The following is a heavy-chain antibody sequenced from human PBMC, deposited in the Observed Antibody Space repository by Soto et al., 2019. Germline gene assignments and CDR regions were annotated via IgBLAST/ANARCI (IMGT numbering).Heavy chain of an antibody. V-gene: IGHV4-59*01. CDR3: ERGEKFKIFGGMDV. D-gene: IGHD3-3*01. CDR2: IYYSGST. Sequence: SETLSLTCTVSGGSISSYYWSWIRQPPGKGLEWIGYIYYSGSTNYNPSLKSRVTISVDTSKNQFSLKLSSVTAADTAVYYCERGEKFKIFGGMDVWGQGTTVTVSS. CDR1: GGSISSYY. J-gene: IGHJ6*02.